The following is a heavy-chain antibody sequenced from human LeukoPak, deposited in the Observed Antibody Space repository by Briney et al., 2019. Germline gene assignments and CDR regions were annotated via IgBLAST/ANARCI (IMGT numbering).Heavy chain of an antibody. CDR3: AKILSGTYSFDL. Sequence: GGSLRLSCIASGSTFSTYPMTWVRQAPGQGLEWVSAISGNSVTIYYADSVKGRFTISRDNSKNTLYLQMYSLRAEDTAVYYCAKILSGTYSFDLWGQGTLVTVSS. CDR1: GSTFSTYP. CDR2: ISGNSVTI. J-gene: IGHJ4*02. D-gene: IGHD1-26*01. V-gene: IGHV3-23*01.